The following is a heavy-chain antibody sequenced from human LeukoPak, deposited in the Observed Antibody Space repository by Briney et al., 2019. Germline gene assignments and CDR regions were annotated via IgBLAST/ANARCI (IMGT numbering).Heavy chain of an antibody. J-gene: IGHJ5*02. CDR2: INPNSGST. CDR3: ARDPDMFSYGLVSWFDP. D-gene: IGHD5-18*01. Sequence: ASVKVSCTASGYTFTGYYMRWVRQAPGQGLEWMGWINPNSGSTNYAQKFQGRVTMTRDTSINTAYMELSRLRSDGTAVYYCARDPDMFSYGLVSWFDPWGQGTLVTVSS. CDR1: GYTFTGYY. V-gene: IGHV1-2*02.